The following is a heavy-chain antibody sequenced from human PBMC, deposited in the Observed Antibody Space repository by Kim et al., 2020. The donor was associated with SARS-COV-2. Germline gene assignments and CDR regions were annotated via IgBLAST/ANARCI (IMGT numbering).Heavy chain of an antibody. J-gene: IGHJ5*02. D-gene: IGHD2-2*01. V-gene: IGHV1-24*01. CDR3: ATGPAAISSNWFDP. Sequence: ASVKVSCKVSGYTLTELSMHWVRQAPGKGLEWMGGFDPEDGETIYAQKFQGRVTLTEDTSTDTAYMELSSLRTEDTAAYYCATGPAAISSNWFDPWGQGTLVTVSS. CDR1: GYTLTELS. CDR2: FDPEDGET.